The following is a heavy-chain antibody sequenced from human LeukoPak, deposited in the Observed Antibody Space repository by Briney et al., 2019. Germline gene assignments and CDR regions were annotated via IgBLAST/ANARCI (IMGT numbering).Heavy chain of an antibody. CDR1: GGTFSSYA. D-gene: IGHD1-26*01. CDR3: ARRIVGATGYYFDY. J-gene: IGHJ4*02. CDR2: IIPIFGTA. Sequence: SVKVSCKASGGTFSSYAISWVRQAPGQGLEWMGGIIPIFGTANYAQKFQGRVTIATDESTSTAYMELSSLRSEDTAVYYCARRIVGATGYYFDYWGQGTLVTVSS. V-gene: IGHV1-69*05.